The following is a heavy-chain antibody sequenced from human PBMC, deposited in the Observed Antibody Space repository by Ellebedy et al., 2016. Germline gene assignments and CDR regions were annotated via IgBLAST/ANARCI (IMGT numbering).Heavy chain of an antibody. D-gene: IGHD1-14*01. Sequence: ASVKVSCKASGGTISSYVISWVRQAPGQGLEWMGGIIPIFGTPNYAQKFQGRVTITADKSTSTAYMELTSLRSEDTAVYYCARVGREPPVYYAMDVWGQGTTVTVSS. CDR1: GGTISSYV. CDR3: ARVGREPPVYYAMDV. V-gene: IGHV1-69*06. J-gene: IGHJ6*02. CDR2: IIPIFGTP.